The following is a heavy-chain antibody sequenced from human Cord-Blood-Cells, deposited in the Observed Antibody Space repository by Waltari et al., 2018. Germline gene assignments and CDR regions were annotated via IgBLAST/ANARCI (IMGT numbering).Heavy chain of an antibody. CDR1: GGTFSSYA. D-gene: IGHD1-20*01. V-gene: IGHV1-69*04. J-gene: IGHJ4*02. CDR3: ARGGNWNYFDY. Sequence: QVQLVQSGAEVKKPGSSVKVSCKASGGTFSSYAISWVRQAPGQGLEWMGGSIPILGIANYAQKSQGRGTITADESTSTAYMGLSSLRSEDTAVYYCARGGNWNYFDYWGQGTLVTVSS. CDR2: SIPILGIA.